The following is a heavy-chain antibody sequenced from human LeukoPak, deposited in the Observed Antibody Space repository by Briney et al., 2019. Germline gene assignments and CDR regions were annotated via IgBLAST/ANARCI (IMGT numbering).Heavy chain of an antibody. CDR1: GYTLTSYG. CDR3: ATTRYDSSGYYYPDAFDI. V-gene: IGHV1-18*01. J-gene: IGHJ3*02. D-gene: IGHD3-22*01. Sequence: ASVKVSCKASGYTLTSYGISWERQAPGQGLEWMGWISAYNGNTNYAQKLQGRVTMTTDTSTSTAYMELRSLRSDDTAVYYCATTRYDSSGYYYPDAFDIWGQGTMVTVSS. CDR2: ISAYNGNT.